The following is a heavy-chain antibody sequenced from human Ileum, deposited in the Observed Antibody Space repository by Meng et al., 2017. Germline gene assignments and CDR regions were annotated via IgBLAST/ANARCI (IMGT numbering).Heavy chain of an antibody. CDR3: VTDSSSYYRWFY. V-gene: IGHV3-23*01. Sequence: GGSLRLSCAVSGFTVSSNYMIWVRQAPGKGLEWVSGISGSGDKIEYADSVKGRFTMSRDKSKNTLHLQMNSLRVEDTAVYYCVTDSSSYYRWFYWGQGTLVTVSS. CDR2: ISGSGDKI. CDR1: GFTVSSNY. D-gene: IGHD3-22*01. J-gene: IGHJ4*02.